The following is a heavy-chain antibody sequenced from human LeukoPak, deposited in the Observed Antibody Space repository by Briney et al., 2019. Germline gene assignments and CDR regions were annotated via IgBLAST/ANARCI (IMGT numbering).Heavy chain of an antibody. CDR3: AKAEGIAAAGYFDY. J-gene: IGHJ4*02. Sequence: GGSLRLPCAASGFTFDDYTMHWVRQAPGKGLEWVSLISWDGGSTYYADSVKGRFTISRDNSKNSLYLQMNSLRTEDTALYYCAKAEGIAAAGYFDYWGQGTLVTVSS. D-gene: IGHD6-13*01. CDR1: GFTFDDYT. V-gene: IGHV3-43*01. CDR2: ISWDGGST.